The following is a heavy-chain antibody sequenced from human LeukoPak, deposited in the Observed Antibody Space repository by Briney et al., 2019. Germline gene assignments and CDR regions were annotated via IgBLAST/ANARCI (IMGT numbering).Heavy chain of an antibody. CDR1: GFTFSSYA. J-gene: IGHJ5*02. D-gene: IGHD3-10*01. CDR3: ATPGTLVRGTWFDP. CDR2: ISYDGSNK. V-gene: IGHV3-30-3*01. Sequence: GRSLRLSCAASGFTFSSYAMHWVRQAPGKGLEWVAAISYDGSNKYYADSVKGRFTISRDNSKNTLYLQMNSLRAEDTAVYYCATPGTLVRGTWFDPWGQGTLVTVSS.